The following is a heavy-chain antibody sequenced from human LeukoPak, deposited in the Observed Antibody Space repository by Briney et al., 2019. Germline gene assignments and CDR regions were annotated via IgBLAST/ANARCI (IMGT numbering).Heavy chain of an antibody. J-gene: IGHJ4*02. CDR1: GGSIIRGGYS. Sequence: SETLSLTCAVSGGSIIRGGYSWSWIRQPPGKGLEWIGYIYHSGSTYYNPSLKSRVTISVDRSKNQFSLKLSSVTAADTAVYYCARFETVAAYFDYWGQGTLVTVSS. V-gene: IGHV4-30-2*01. CDR2: IYHSGST. CDR3: ARFETVAAYFDY. D-gene: IGHD4-23*01.